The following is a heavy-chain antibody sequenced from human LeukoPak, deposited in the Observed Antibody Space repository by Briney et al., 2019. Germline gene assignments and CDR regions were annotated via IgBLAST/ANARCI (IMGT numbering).Heavy chain of an antibody. J-gene: IGHJ5*02. CDR3: ARDSRSNWFDP. CDR2: ISSSSYI. Sequence: GGSLRLSCAASGFTYSRYSLNWVRQAPAKGLEWVSSISSSSYIYYADSVKGRFTISRDNAKNSLYLQMNSLRAEDAAVYYCARDSRSNWFDPWGQGTLVTVSS. CDR1: GFTYSRYS. V-gene: IGHV3-21*01. D-gene: IGHD2-2*01.